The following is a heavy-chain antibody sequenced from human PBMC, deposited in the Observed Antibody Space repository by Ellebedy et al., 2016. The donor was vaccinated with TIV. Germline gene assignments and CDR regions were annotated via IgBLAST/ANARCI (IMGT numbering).Heavy chain of an antibody. CDR2: ISAYNGNT. V-gene: IGHV1-18*04. Sequence: AASVKVSCKASGYTFXXYGIXXVRPXXGQGLEWMGWISAYNGNTDYAHKLQDRVTMTTDTSTSTAYMELGSLRSDDTAVYYCAIAGSTQGTNRNFYYWGQGTLVTVSS. CDR1: GYTFXXYG. D-gene: IGHD1-14*01. J-gene: IGHJ4*02. CDR3: AIAGSTQGTNRNFYY.